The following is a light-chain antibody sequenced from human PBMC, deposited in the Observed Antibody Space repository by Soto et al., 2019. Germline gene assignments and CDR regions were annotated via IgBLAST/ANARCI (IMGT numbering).Light chain of an antibody. Sequence: QSVLTQPASVSGSPGQSIAISCTGTSSDVGGYDQVSWYQQHPGKVPKLMIYAVSNRPSGVSDRFSGSQSGNTASLTISGLQAEDEADYSCSSYTGSGTFFGGGTKVTVL. CDR3: SSYTGSGTF. J-gene: IGLJ2*01. CDR2: AVS. CDR1: SSDVGGYDQ. V-gene: IGLV2-14*01.